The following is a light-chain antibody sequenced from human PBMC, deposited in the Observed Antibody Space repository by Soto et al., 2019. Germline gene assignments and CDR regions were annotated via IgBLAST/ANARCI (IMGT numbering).Light chain of an antibody. CDR3: SSYACSNNYVV. V-gene: IGLV2-8*01. Sequence: QSALTQPPSASGSPGQSVTISCTGTSSDVGGYNYVSWYQQHPGKAPKLMIYEVSKRPSGVPDRFSGSKSGNTASLTVSGLQAEDDADYYCSSYACSNNYVVCGGGTKLTVL. CDR1: SSDVGGYNY. CDR2: EVS. J-gene: IGLJ2*01.